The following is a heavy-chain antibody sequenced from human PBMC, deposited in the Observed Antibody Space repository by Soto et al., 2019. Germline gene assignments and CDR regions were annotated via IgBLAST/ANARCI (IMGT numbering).Heavy chain of an antibody. V-gene: IGHV4-59*01. CDR2: IYYSGST. Sequence: WGWIRQPPGKGLEWIGYIYYSGSTNYNPSLKSRVTISVDTSKNQFSLKLSSVTAADTAVYYCARDQRDYDFWSGYYHYYYGMDVWGQGTTVTVSS. CDR3: ARDQRDYDFWSGYYHYYYGMDV. J-gene: IGHJ6*02. D-gene: IGHD3-3*01.